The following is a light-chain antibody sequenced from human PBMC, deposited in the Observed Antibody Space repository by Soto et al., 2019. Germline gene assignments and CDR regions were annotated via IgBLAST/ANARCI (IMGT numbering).Light chain of an antibody. CDR2: AAS. J-gene: IGKJ1*01. CDR3: QQSYSSPRT. V-gene: IGKV1-39*01. CDR1: QSISSY. Sequence: DIQMTQSPSSLSASVGDRVTITCRASQSISSYLNWYQQKPGKAPKLLMYAASSLQSGVSSRFSGSGSGTDFTLSISSLQPEDFATYYCQQSYSSPRTFGQGTKVDIK.